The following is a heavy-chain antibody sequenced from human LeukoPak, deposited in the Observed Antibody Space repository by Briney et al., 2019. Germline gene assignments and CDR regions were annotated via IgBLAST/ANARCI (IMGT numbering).Heavy chain of an antibody. D-gene: IGHD6-19*01. V-gene: IGHV3-33*01. Sequence: GGSLRLSCAASGFTFSSYGMHWVRQAPGNGLEWAAVIWYDGSNKYYADSVKGRFTISRDNSKNTLYLQMNSLRAEDTAVYYCARESGYSSGWFSYYYYGMDVWGQGTTVTVSS. J-gene: IGHJ6*02. CDR1: GFTFSSYG. CDR3: ARESGYSSGWFSYYYYGMDV. CDR2: IWYDGSNK.